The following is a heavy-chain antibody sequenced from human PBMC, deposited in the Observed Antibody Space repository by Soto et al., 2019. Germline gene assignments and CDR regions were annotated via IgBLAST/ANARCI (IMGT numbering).Heavy chain of an antibody. CDR1: GFTFSSYG. J-gene: IGHJ4*02. Sequence: GGSLRLSCAASGFTFSSYGMHWVRQAPGKGLEWVAVIWYDGSNKYYADSVKGRFTISRDNSKNTLYLQMNSLRAEDTAVYYCARDRYYYDSSGSTDYWGQGTLVTVSS. CDR2: IWYDGSNK. V-gene: IGHV3-33*01. CDR3: ARDRYYYDSSGSTDY. D-gene: IGHD3-22*01.